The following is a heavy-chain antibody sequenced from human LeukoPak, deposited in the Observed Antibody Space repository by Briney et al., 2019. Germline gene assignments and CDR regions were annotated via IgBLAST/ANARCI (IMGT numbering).Heavy chain of an antibody. J-gene: IGHJ4*02. CDR3: ASEVGAVSFDY. D-gene: IGHD1-26*01. V-gene: IGHV3-21*01. CDR1: GFTFSSYS. CDR2: ISSSGTYI. Sequence: GGSLRRSCAASGFTFSSYSMNWVRQAPGKGLEWVSSISSSGTYIYYADSVKGRFTISRDNAKNSLYLQMNSLRAEDTAVYYCASEVGAVSFDYWGQGTLVTVSS.